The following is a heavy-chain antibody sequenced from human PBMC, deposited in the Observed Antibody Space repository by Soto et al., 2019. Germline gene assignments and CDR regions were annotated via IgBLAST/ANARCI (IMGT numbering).Heavy chain of an antibody. CDR2: INPSGGST. CDR1: GYTFTSYY. D-gene: IGHD3-10*01. CDR3: ARTPGATFSLDV. J-gene: IGHJ6*02. V-gene: IGHV1-46*01. Sequence: RASVKVSCKASGYTFTSYYMHWVRQAPGQGLEWMGIINPSGGSTSYAQKFQGRVTMTRDTSTSTVYMELSGLRSEDTAVYYCARTPGATFSLDVWGQGTTVTVSS.